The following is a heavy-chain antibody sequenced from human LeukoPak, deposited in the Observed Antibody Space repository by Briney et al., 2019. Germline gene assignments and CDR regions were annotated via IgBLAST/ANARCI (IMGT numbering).Heavy chain of an antibody. CDR1: GFTFNNYW. V-gene: IGHV3-74*01. CDR2: IRFDGGDT. Sequence: GGSLRLSCAASGFTFNNYWMHWVRQAPGMGLVWVSSIRFDGGDTAYADSAKGRFTISRDNAKNTMFLQMNDLRAEDTAVYYCAKEIDGFDVWGQGTLVTVSS. CDR3: AKEIDGFDV. J-gene: IGHJ3*01.